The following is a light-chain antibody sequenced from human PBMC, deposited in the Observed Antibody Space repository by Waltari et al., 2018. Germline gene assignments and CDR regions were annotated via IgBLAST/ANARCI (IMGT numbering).Light chain of an antibody. CDR3: SSYTSIKTPYVV. Sequence: QSALTQPASVSGSPGQSITISCTGTTRDVGRYKYVSWYQCHPGKAPELIIYEVTNRPSGVSDRFSGSKSGNTASLSISGLQPEDEADYYCSSYTSIKTPYVVFGGGTKVTVL. V-gene: IGLV2-14*01. CDR2: EVT. J-gene: IGLJ2*01. CDR1: TRDVGRYKY.